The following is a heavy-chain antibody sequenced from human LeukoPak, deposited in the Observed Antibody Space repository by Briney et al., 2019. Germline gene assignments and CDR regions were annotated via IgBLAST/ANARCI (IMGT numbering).Heavy chain of an antibody. D-gene: IGHD6-25*01. CDR3: ARPTGRGGYPTDPFDI. CDR2: IYHSGGTT. CDR1: GGSIRSSNW. V-gene: IGHV4-4*02. J-gene: IGHJ3*02. Sequence: TLSLSCAVSGGSIRSSNWWCWVRQPPGKGLEWIGEIYHSGGTTTYHPSLKSRVTISVDKSKNQFSLPLSSVTAADTALYYCARPTGRGGYPTDPFDIWGQGTMVPVSS.